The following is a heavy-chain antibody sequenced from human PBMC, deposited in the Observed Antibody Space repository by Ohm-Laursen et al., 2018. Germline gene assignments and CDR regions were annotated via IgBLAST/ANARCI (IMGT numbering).Heavy chain of an antibody. V-gene: IGHV3-53*01. CDR2: IYSDGRT. D-gene: IGHD1-26*01. J-gene: IGHJ3*01. Sequence: GSLRLSCTASGFTFSTYAMSWVRQAPGKGLEWVSVIYSDGRTYYAESVKGRFTISRDNSKNTLYLQMNSLRVEDTALYYCARDRRAGAYDAIDVWGHGTMVTVSS. CDR3: ARDRRAGAYDAIDV. CDR1: GFTFSTYA.